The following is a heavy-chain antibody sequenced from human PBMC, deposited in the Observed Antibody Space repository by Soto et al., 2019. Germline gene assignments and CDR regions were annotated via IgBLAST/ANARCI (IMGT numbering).Heavy chain of an antibody. CDR2: ISGSGGST. Sequence: VGSLRLSCAASGFTFSSYAMSWVRQAPGKGLEWVSAISGSGGSTYYADSVKGRFTISRGNSKNTLYLQMNSLRAEDTAVYYCAKVWASQLWYFDYWGQGTLVTVSS. J-gene: IGHJ4*02. V-gene: IGHV3-23*01. CDR3: AKVWASQLWYFDY. D-gene: IGHD5-18*01. CDR1: GFTFSSYA.